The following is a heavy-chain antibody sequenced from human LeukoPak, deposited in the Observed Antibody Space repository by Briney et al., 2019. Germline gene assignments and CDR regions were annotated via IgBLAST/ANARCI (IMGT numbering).Heavy chain of an antibody. Sequence: GASVKVSCKASGGTFSSYAISWVRQAPGQGLGWMGWMNPNSGNTGYAQKFQGRVTMTRNTSISTAYMELSSLRSEDTAVYYCARARIDITIFGVVIDNWFDPWGQGTLVTVSS. V-gene: IGHV1-8*02. CDR3: ARARIDITIFGVVIDNWFDP. CDR1: GGTFSSYA. J-gene: IGHJ5*02. CDR2: MNPNSGNT. D-gene: IGHD3-3*01.